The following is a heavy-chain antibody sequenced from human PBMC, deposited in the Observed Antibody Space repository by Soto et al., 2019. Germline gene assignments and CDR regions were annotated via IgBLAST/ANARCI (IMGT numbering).Heavy chain of an antibody. Sequence: ASVKVSCKSSGYTFISNAIHWVRQAPGQRLEWMGWINPDNGNTKYSQNFRGRVTLTRDTSATTAYMELRSLTSEDTAVYYCSRDPGDGHYFDYWGQGALVTVSS. CDR1: GYTFISNA. D-gene: IGHD2-21*01. J-gene: IGHJ4*02. CDR2: INPDNGNT. V-gene: IGHV1-3*01. CDR3: SRDPGDGHYFDY.